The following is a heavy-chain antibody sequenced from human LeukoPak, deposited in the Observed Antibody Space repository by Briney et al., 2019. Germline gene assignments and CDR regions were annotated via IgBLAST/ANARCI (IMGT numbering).Heavy chain of an antibody. J-gene: IGHJ4*02. D-gene: IGHD3-22*01. CDR1: GFTFSSYA. Sequence: GGSLRLSCAASGFTFSSYAMSWVRQAPGKGLEWVSAISGSGGSTYYADSVKGRFTISRDNSKNTLYLQMNSLRAEDTAVYYCAKTSLPTYYYDSSGYQFDYWGQGTLVTVSS. CDR2: ISGSGGST. V-gene: IGHV3-23*01. CDR3: AKTSLPTYYYDSSGYQFDY.